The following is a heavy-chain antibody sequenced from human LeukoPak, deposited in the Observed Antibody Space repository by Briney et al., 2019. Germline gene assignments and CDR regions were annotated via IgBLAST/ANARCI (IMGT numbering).Heavy chain of an antibody. J-gene: IGHJ4*02. V-gene: IGHV3-23*01. D-gene: IGHD6-19*01. CDR2: ISGSGGST. Sequence: GGSLRLSCAASGFTFSSYAMSWVRQAPGKGLEWVSAISGSGGSTYYADSVKGRFTISRDNSKNTLYLQMNSLRAEDTALYYCAKYSIAVAGRGAYFDYWGQGTLVTVSS. CDR1: GFTFSSYA. CDR3: AKYSIAVAGRGAYFDY.